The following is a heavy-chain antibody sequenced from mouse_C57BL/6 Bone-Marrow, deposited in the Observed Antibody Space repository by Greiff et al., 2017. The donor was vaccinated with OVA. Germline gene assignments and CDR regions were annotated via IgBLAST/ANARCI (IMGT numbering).Heavy chain of an antibody. CDR1: GFSLTSYG. D-gene: IGHD3-2*02. CDR2: IWGDGST. J-gene: IGHJ2*01. Sequence: VKLQESGPGLVAPSQSLSITCTVSGFSLTSYGVSWVRQPPGKGLEWLGVIWGDGSTNYHSALISRLSISKDNSKGQVFLKLNSLQTDDTARYYCAKEGGQLRLRKAYYSDYWGQGTTLTVSS. CDR3: AKEGGQLRLRKAYYSDY. V-gene: IGHV2-3*01.